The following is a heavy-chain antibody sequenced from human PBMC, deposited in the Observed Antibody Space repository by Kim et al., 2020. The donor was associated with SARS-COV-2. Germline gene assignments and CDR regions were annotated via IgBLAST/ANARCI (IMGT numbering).Heavy chain of an antibody. D-gene: IGHD3-22*01. CDR1: GGSISSGGYY. V-gene: IGHV4-31*03. Sequence: SETLSLTCTVSGGSISSGGYYWSWIRQHPGKGLEWIVYIYYSGSTYYNPSLKSRVTISVDTSKNQFSLKLSSVTAADTAVYYCARVSFSPLMIVEYYFDYWGQGTLVTVSS. CDR2: IYYSGST. J-gene: IGHJ4*02. CDR3: ARVSFSPLMIVEYYFDY.